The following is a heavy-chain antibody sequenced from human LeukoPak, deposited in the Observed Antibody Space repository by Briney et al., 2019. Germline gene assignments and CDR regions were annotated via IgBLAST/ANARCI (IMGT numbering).Heavy chain of an antibody. D-gene: IGHD2-2*01. V-gene: IGHV1-46*01. Sequence: ASVKVSCKASGYTFTSYYMHWVRQAPGQGLEWMGIINPSGGSTSYAQKFQGRVTMTRDTSTSTVYMELSSLRSEDTAVYYCASGIGYCSSTSCLHSKDWGNYYYYGMDVWGQGTTVTVSS. CDR2: INPSGGST. CDR3: ASGIGYCSSTSCLHSKDWGNYYYYGMDV. J-gene: IGHJ6*02. CDR1: GYTFTSYY.